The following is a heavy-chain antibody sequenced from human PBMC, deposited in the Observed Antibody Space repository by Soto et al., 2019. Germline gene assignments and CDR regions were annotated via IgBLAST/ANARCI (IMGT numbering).Heavy chain of an antibody. Sequence: PSETLSLTFTVSGVSITNSNWWSSVRLPPAKGLEWIGDIYHAGSTKYNPSLERRVTISVDTSNNQFALTLTSVTAADTAVYFCARGPPIVGNTTPLDSWGQGTLVTVSS. CDR3: ARGPPIVGNTTPLDS. J-gene: IGHJ4*02. CDR2: IYHAGST. D-gene: IGHD1-26*01. V-gene: IGHV4-4*02. CDR1: GVSITNSNW.